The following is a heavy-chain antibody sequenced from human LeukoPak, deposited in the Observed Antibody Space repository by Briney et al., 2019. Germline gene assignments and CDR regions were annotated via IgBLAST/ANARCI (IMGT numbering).Heavy chain of an antibody. CDR1: GFTFSSYG. CDR3: ARRGTAAGNSLYYYYMDV. Sequence: GRSLRLSCAASGFTFSSYGMHWVRQAPGKGLEWVAVIWYDGRNKYYADSVKGRSTISRDNSKNTLYLQMNSLRVEDTAVYYCARRGTAAGNSLYYYYMDVWGKGTTVTVSS. D-gene: IGHD6-13*01. J-gene: IGHJ6*03. V-gene: IGHV3-33*01. CDR2: IWYDGRNK.